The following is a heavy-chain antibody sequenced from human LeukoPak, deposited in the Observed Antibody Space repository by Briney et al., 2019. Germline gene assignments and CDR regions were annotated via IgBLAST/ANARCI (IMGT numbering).Heavy chain of an antibody. CDR1: GFTFSDYY. Sequence: PGGSLRLSCAASGFTFSDYYMTWIRQAPGKGLEWVSFITSGGTSIYYADSVKGRFTISRDNAKKLLFLQTNSLRAEDTAVYYCARDPLRGDGYTFDSWGQGTLVTVSS. V-gene: IGHV3-11*04. D-gene: IGHD2-21*01. J-gene: IGHJ4*02. CDR3: ARDPLRGDGYTFDS. CDR2: ITSGGTSI.